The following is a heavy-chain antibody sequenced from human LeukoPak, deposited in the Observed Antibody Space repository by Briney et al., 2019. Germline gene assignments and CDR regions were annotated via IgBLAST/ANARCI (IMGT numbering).Heavy chain of an antibody. D-gene: IGHD1-14*01. CDR2: ISYDGSNK. J-gene: IGHJ5*02. Sequence: GGSLRLSCAASGFTFSSYGMHWVRQAPGKGLEWVAVISYDGSNKYYADSVKGRFTISRDNSKNTLYLQMNNLRADDTAVYYCARHTTLDPWGRGALVTVSS. CDR1: GFTFSSYG. CDR3: ARHTTLDP. V-gene: IGHV3-30*03.